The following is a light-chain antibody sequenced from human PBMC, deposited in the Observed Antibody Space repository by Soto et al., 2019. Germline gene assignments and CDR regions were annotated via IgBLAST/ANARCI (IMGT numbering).Light chain of an antibody. CDR1: QSVLYSSNNKNS. Sequence: DIVMNQSPDSLAVSLGERATINCKSSQSVLYSSNNKNSVAWYQQKPGQPPQLLIYWASTRESGVPDRFSGSESGTDFTLTISRLEPEDFAVYYCQQYGNSLWTFGQGTKV. CDR3: QQYGNSLWT. J-gene: IGKJ1*01. V-gene: IGKV4-1*01. CDR2: WAS.